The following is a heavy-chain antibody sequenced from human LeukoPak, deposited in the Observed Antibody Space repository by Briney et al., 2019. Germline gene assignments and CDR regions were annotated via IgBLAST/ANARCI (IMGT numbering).Heavy chain of an antibody. Sequence: SVKVSCKASGYTFTGYYMHWVRQAPGQGLEWMGRIIPILGIANYAQKFQGRVTITADKSTSTAYMELSSLRSEDTAVYYCARGYGDYGMDVWGQGTTVTVSS. CDR2: IIPILGIA. CDR1: GYTFTGYY. V-gene: IGHV1-69*04. J-gene: IGHJ6*02. CDR3: ARGYGDYGMDV. D-gene: IGHD4-17*01.